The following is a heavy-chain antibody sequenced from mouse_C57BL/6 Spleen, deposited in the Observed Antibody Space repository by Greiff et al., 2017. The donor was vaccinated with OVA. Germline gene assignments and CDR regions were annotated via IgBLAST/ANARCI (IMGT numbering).Heavy chain of an antibody. CDR3: ANYDYDTWFAY. J-gene: IGHJ3*01. CDR1: GFTFSDYG. V-gene: IGHV5-17*01. CDR2: ISSGSSTI. D-gene: IGHD2-4*01. Sequence: EAKVVESGGGLVKPGGSLKLSCAASGFTFSDYGMHWVRQAPEKGLEWVAYISSGSSTIYYADTVKGRFTISRDNAKNTLFLQMTSLRSEDTAMYYCANYDYDTWFAYWGQGTLVTVSA.